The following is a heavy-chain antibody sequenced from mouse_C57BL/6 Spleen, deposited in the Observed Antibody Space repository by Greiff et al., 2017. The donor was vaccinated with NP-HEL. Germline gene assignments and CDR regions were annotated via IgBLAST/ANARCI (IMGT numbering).Heavy chain of an antibody. CDR2: IDPSDSET. Sequence: QVQLQQPGAELVRPGSLVKLSCKASGYTFTSYWMHWVKQRPIQGLEWIGNIDPSDSETHYNQKFKDKATLTVDKSSSTAYMQLSSLTSEDSAVYYCARWDYGSSYKYFDVWGTGTTVTVSS. J-gene: IGHJ1*03. CDR1: GYTFTSYW. V-gene: IGHV1-52*01. CDR3: ARWDYGSSYKYFDV. D-gene: IGHD1-1*01.